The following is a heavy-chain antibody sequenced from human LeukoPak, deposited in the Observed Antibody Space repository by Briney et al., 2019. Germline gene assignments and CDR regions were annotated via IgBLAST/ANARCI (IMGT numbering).Heavy chain of an antibody. D-gene: IGHD2/OR15-2a*01. CDR2: ISDSNGRT. Sequence: PGGSLRLSCAASGFTFTNFAMNWVRQAPGKGLEWVSTISDSNGRTYYAGSVKGRFTISRDNSKNTLYLHMNSLRADDTAVYYCAKHLGSHSFLFYYMDVWGTGTSVIVS. J-gene: IGHJ6*03. V-gene: IGHV3-23*01. CDR3: AKHLGSHSFLFYYMDV. CDR1: GFTFTNFA.